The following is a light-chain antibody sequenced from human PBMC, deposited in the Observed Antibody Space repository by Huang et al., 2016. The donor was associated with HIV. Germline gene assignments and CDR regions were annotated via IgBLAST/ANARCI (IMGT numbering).Light chain of an antibody. CDR1: QNVNTH. CDR3: QQSNDWPPYT. CDR2: AAS. Sequence: EIVLRQSPATLSVSPGETASLSCRASQNVNTHLAWYQQRPGQSPRLLIYAASTRAIGTPARFSGSGSGTDFTLTISNVQSEDSAVYDCQQSNDWPPYTFGPGTKL. V-gene: IGKV3D-15*01. J-gene: IGKJ2*01.